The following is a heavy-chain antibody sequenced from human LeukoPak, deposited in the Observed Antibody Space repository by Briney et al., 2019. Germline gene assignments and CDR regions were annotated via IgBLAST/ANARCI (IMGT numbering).Heavy chain of an antibody. CDR2: INPNSGGT. CDR3: AREDRDFWSGYSTD. V-gene: IGHV1-2*06. Sequence: ASVKVFCKASGYTFTGYYMHWVRQAPGQGLEWMGRINPNSGGTNYAQKFQGRVTMTRDTSISTAYMELSRLRSDDTAVYYCAREDRDFWSGYSTDWGQGTLVTVSS. D-gene: IGHD3-3*01. CDR1: GYTFTGYY. J-gene: IGHJ4*02.